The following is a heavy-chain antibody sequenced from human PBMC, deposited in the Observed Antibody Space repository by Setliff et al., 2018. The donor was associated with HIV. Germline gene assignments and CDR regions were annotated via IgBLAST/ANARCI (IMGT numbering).Heavy chain of an antibody. CDR1: GYTFTSYG. J-gene: IGHJ4*02. CDR3: ARVPYNFWSGNPLDC. D-gene: IGHD3-3*01. Sequence: GASVKVSCKASGYTFTSYGITWVRQAPGQGLEWMGWISAYHGNTNYAQKLQGRVTMTTDTSTSTAYMDLRSLRSDDTAVYYCARVPYNFWSGNPLDCWGQGTLVTVSS. V-gene: IGHV1-18*01. CDR2: ISAYHGNT.